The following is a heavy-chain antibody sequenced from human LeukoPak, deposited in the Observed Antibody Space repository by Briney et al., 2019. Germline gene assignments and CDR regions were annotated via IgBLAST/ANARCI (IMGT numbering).Heavy chain of an antibody. D-gene: IGHD7-27*01. J-gene: IGHJ4*02. CDR2: ISNDGSDK. Sequence: GRSLRPSCAASGFTFSRYGMHWVRQAPGEGLEWVAVISNDGSDKKYADSVKGRFTISRDNSKNTLYLQMNSLRAEDTAVYYCAKDRKLGPADYYFDYWGQGTLVTVSS. V-gene: IGHV3-30*18. CDR1: GFTFSRYG. CDR3: AKDRKLGPADYYFDY.